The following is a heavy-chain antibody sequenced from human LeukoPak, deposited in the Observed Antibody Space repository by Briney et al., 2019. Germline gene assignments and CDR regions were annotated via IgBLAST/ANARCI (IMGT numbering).Heavy chain of an antibody. CDR1: GFTVSSNY. J-gene: IGHJ3*02. Sequence: GGSLRLSCAASGFTVSSNYMSWVRQAPGKGLEWVSVIYSGGSTYYADSVKGRFTISRDNSKNTLYLQMNSLRAEDTAVYYCARGLDGSGTSRAFDIWGQGTMVTVSS. CDR2: IYSGGST. V-gene: IGHV3-66*01. CDR3: ARGLDGSGTSRAFDI. D-gene: IGHD3-10*01.